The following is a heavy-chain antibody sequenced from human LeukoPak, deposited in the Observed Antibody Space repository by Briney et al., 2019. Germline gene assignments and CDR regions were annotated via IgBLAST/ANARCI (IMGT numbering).Heavy chain of an antibody. CDR3: ARNLYSGYDLHPDY. D-gene: IGHD5-12*01. V-gene: IGHV3-23*01. CDR1: GFTFSSYA. CDR2: ISGSGGST. Sequence: GGSLRPSCAASGFTFSSYAMSWVRQAPGKGLEWVSAISGSGGSTYYADSVKGRFTISRDNSKNTLYLQMNSLRAEDTAVYYCARNLYSGYDLHPDYWGQGTLVTVSS. J-gene: IGHJ4*02.